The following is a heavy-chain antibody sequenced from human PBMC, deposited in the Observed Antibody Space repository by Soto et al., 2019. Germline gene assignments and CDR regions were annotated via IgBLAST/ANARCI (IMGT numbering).Heavy chain of an antibody. Sequence: GESLKISCTGSGYSFSTYWIAWVRQMPGKGLEWMGIIYPGDSDTRYSPSFQGQVTISADTSTKTAYLQWSSLKASDTAIYYCARLPQFLWFGVLTSRAYYFNYWGPGTLVTVSS. J-gene: IGHJ4*02. V-gene: IGHV5-51*01. CDR2: IYPGDSDT. CDR3: ARLPQFLWFGVLTSRAYYFNY. CDR1: GYSFSTYW. D-gene: IGHD3-10*01.